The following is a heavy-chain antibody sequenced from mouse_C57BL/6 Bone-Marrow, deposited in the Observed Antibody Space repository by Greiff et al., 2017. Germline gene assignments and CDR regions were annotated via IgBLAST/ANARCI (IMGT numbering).Heavy chain of an antibody. V-gene: IGHV1-69*01. D-gene: IGHD2-5*01. CDR2: IDPSDSYT. CDR3: ARPAYYRNYY. CDR1: GYTFTSYW. J-gene: IGHJ3*01. Sequence: VQLQQPGAELVMPGASVKLSCKASGYTFTSYWMHWVKQRPGQGLEWIGEIDPSDSYTNYNQKFKGKSTLTVYKSSSTAYMQLSSLTAEDSAVYYCARPAYYRNYYWGQGTLVTVSA.